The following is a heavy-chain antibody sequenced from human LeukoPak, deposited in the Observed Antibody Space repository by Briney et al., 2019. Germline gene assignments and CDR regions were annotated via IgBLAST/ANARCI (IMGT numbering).Heavy chain of an antibody. V-gene: IGHV1-46*01. D-gene: IGHD4-23*01. J-gene: IGHJ5*02. CDR3: ARGRSDYGGKSTQLDP. CDR2: INPSGGST. CDR1: GYTFTSYY. Sequence: ASVKVSCKASGYTFTSYYMHWVRQAPGQGLEWMGIINPSGGSTSYAQKFQGRVTMTRDTSTSTVYMELSSLRSEDTAVYYCARGRSDYGGKSTQLDPWGQGTLVTVSS.